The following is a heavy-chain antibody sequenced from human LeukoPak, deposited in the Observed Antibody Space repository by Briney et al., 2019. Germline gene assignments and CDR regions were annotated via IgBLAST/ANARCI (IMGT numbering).Heavy chain of an antibody. J-gene: IGHJ6*02. V-gene: IGHV3-23*01. D-gene: IGHD4-17*01. CDR2: ISGSGATT. CDR3: ARWVTTSYFGMDV. CDR1: EFSFRTYA. Sequence: PGGSLRLSCAASEFSFRTYAMTWVRQAPGKGLEWVSSISGSGATTYNADPLKGRFTISRDNSENTLYLQMNSLRAEDTAVYFCARWVTTSYFGMDVWGQGTTVTVSS.